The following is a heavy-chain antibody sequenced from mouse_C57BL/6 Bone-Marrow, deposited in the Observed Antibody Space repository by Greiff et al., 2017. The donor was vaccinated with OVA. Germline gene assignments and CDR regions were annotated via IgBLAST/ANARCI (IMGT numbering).Heavy chain of an antibody. CDR1: GYTFTSYW. D-gene: IGHD2-1*01. Sequence: VKLQQPGAELVRPGSSVKLSCKASGYTFTSYWMHWVQQRPIQGLDWIGNIDPSASDTHYTQTFKDKATLTVDKSSSTAYMQLSSLTSEDSAVYYCARGGCYGNYVDYWGQGTTLTVSS. V-gene: IGHV1-52*01. CDR3: ARGGCYGNYVDY. CDR2: IDPSASDT. J-gene: IGHJ2*01.